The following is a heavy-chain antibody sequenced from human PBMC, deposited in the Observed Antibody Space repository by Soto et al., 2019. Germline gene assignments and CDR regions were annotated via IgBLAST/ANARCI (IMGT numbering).Heavy chain of an antibody. CDR2: ISYDGSNK. Sequence: QVPLVESGGGVVQPGRSLRLSCAASGFTFSSYGMHWVRQAPGKGLEWVAVISYDGSNKYYADSVKGRFTISRDNSKNPLYLQMNSLRAEDTAVYYCAKDRDDYGDYVPTPFFDYWGQGTLVTVSS. D-gene: IGHD4-17*01. J-gene: IGHJ4*02. CDR3: AKDRDDYGDYVPTPFFDY. V-gene: IGHV3-30*18. CDR1: GFTFSSYG.